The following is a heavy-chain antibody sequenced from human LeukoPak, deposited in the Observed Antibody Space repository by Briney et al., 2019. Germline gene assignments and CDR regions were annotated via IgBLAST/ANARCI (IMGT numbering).Heavy chain of an antibody. D-gene: IGHD6-6*01. V-gene: IGHV3-48*03. J-gene: IGHJ4*02. Sequence: PGGSLRLSCAASGFTFKSYGMTWVRQVPGKGLEWVSYISSSGSTIYYADSVKGRFTISRDNAKNSLYLQMNSLRAEDTAVYYCARSGIAARPGIGYWGQGTLVTVSS. CDR1: GFTFKSYG. CDR2: ISSSGSTI. CDR3: ARSGIAARPGIGY.